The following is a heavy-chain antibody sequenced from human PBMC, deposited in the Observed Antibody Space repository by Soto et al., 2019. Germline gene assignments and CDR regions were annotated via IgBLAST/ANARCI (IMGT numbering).Heavy chain of an antibody. Sequence: PETLSLTCTVSGGFISSYYWSWIRQPPGKGLEWIGYIYDSGSTKYNPSLNSRVIISADTSKNQFSLKLSSVTAADTAIYFCASDVIVLWFGKAHPNWSGPWGQGTLVTVSS. V-gene: IGHV4-4*08. CDR1: GGFISSYY. CDR3: ASDVIVLWFGKAHPNWSGP. CDR2: IYDSGST. D-gene: IGHD3-10*01. J-gene: IGHJ5*02.